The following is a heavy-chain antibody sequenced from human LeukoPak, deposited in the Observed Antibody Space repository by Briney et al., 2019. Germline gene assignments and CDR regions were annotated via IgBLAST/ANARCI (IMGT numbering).Heavy chain of an antibody. CDR2: IYNSVRT. CDR3: VRGSSALDACDI. D-gene: IGHD6-25*01. J-gene: IGHJ3*02. CDR1: GGSVSSGSYY. Sequence: SETLSLTCIVSGGSVSSGSYYWSWIRQPPGKGLEWIGYIYNSVRTNYNPSLKSRVTISVDTSKNQLSLKLSSVTAADTAVYFCVRGSSALDACDIWGQGTMVTVSS. V-gene: IGHV4-61*01.